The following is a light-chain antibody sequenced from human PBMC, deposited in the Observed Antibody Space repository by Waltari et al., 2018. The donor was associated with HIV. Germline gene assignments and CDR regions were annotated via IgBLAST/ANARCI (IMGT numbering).Light chain of an antibody. CDR3: LHYGVSVWT. J-gene: IGKJ1*01. Sequence: MLTQSPGALSLSPGDRATLPCRASQPVINNNLAWYQQKPGRTPRLLIYAASKRATGIPDRFSGSGSGSDFTLTISGLDPEDFAIYYCLHYGVSVWTFGQG. V-gene: IGKV3-20*01. CDR1: QPVINNN. CDR2: AAS.